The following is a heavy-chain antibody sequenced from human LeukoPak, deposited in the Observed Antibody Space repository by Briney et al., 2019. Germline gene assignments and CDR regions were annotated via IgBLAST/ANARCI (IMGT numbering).Heavy chain of an antibody. Sequence: GGSLRLSCAASGFTFSSYAMSWVRQAPGKGLEWVSAISGSGGSTYYAGSVKGRFTISRDNSKNTLYLQLNSLRAEDTGVYYCAKHLTPGWEFDAFHIWGQGTMVTVSS. CDR2: ISGSGGST. V-gene: IGHV3-23*01. J-gene: IGHJ3*02. CDR1: GFTFSSYA. CDR3: AKHLTPGWEFDAFHI. D-gene: IGHD1-26*01.